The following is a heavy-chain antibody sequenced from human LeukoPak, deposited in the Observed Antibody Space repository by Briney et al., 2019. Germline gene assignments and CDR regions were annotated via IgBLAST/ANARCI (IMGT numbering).Heavy chain of an antibody. Sequence: GRSLRLSCAASGVSFRIYDLHWVRPAPGQGLEWLAFISYDGSKKHYADSVKGRFTISRDNSKNTLYLQMNRLKSEDTATYYCAKGPTEYYYDSSGYFKYWGQGTLVTVSS. J-gene: IGHJ4*02. V-gene: IGHV3-30*18. CDR3: AKGPTEYYYDSSGYFKY. CDR1: GVSFRIYD. D-gene: IGHD3-22*01. CDR2: ISYDGSKK.